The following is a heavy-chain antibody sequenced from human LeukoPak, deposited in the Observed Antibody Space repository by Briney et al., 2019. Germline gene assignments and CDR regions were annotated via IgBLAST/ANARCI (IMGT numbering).Heavy chain of an antibody. V-gene: IGHV3-11*03. CDR1: GFTFSDYY. D-gene: IGHD1-26*01. J-gene: IGHJ4*02. CDR2: ISSSNTYT. Sequence: PGGSLRLSCAASGFTFSDYYMSWIRQAPGKGLEWVSYISSSNTYTNYAGSVKGRFTISRDDAKNSLYLQMNSLRAEDTAVYYCARPRSYYPADYWGQGTPVTVSS. CDR3: ARPRSYYPADY.